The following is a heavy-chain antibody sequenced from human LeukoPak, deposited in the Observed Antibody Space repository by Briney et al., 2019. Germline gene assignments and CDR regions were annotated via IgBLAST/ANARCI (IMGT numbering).Heavy chain of an antibody. J-gene: IGHJ6*03. D-gene: IGHD6-13*01. Sequence: ASVKVSCKASGYTFTSYYMHWVRQAPGQGLEWMGIINPSGGSTSYAQKFQGRVTMTRDTSTSTVYKELSSLRSEDTAVYYCARDDPSSSSSWYPYYYYYYYMDVWGKGTTVTVSS. CDR1: GYTFTSYY. V-gene: IGHV1-46*01. CDR2: INPSGGST. CDR3: ARDDPSSSSSWYPYYYYYYYMDV.